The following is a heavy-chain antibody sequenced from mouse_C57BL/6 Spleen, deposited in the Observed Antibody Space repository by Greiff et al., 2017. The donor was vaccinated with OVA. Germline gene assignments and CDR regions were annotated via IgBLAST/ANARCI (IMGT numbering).Heavy chain of an antibody. V-gene: IGHV14-1*01. CDR3: TRGAYDGYYLDY. Sequence: EVQLQQSGAELVRPGASVKLSCTASGFNIKDYYMHWVKQRPEQGLEWIGRIDPEDGDTEYAPKFQGKATMTADTSSNTADLQLSSLISEDTAVDYCTRGAYDGYYLDYWGQGTTLTVSS. CDR2: IDPEDGDT. D-gene: IGHD2-3*01. J-gene: IGHJ2*01. CDR1: GFNIKDYY.